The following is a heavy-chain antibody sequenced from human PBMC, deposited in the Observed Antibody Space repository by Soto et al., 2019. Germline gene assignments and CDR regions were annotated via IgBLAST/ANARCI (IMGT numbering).Heavy chain of an antibody. Sequence: SVKVSCKASGGTFSSYAISWVRQAPGQGLEWMGGIIPIFGTANYAQKCQGRVTITADESTSTAYMELSSLRSEDTAVYYCARDLWSSSSPYYLDYWGQGTLVTVSS. CDR3: ARDLWSSSSPYYLDY. J-gene: IGHJ4*02. V-gene: IGHV1-69*13. D-gene: IGHD6-6*01. CDR1: GGTFSSYA. CDR2: IIPIFGTA.